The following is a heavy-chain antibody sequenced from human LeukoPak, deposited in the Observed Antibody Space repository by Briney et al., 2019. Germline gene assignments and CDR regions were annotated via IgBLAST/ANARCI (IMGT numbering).Heavy chain of an antibody. CDR1: GYTFTNYD. V-gene: IGHV1-8*03. CDR3: ARSQQLVLRSPLDP. CDR2: MNPYSANT. Sequence: ASVKVSCKASGYTFTNYDIHWVRQATGQGLEWMGWMNPYSANTGYAQNFQGRITITTNTPISTAYMELSSLRSEDTAVYYCARSQQLVLRSPLDPWGQGTLVTVSS. D-gene: IGHD6-13*01. J-gene: IGHJ5*02.